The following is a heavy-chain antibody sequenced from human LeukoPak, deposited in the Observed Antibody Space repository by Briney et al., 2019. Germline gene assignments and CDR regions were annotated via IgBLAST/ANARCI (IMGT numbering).Heavy chain of an antibody. D-gene: IGHD2-8*02. CDR1: GFTFSSYW. CDR2: IRSKAYGGTT. J-gene: IGHJ4*02. CDR3: TRLRLMVLFYFDY. V-gene: IGHV3-49*04. Sequence: PGGSLRLSCAASGFTFSSYWMSWVRQAPGKGLEWVGFIRSKAYGGTTEYAASVKGRFTISRDDSKSIAYLQMNSLKTEDTAVYYCTRLRLMVLFYFDYWGQGTLVTVSS.